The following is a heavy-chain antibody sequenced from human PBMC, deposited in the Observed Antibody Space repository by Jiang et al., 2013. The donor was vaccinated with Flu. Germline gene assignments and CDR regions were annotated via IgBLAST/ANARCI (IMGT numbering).Heavy chain of an antibody. V-gene: IGHV5-51*01. Sequence: PGESLKISCQGSGYTFTNYWIAWVRQMPGKGLEWMGIILPHDSDTRYSPSFQGQVTISADKSISTAYLQWSSLKASDTAMYYCARLYGDFAYWGQGTLVTVAS. CDR1: GYTFTNYW. CDR3: ARLYGDFAY. CDR2: ILPHDSDT. J-gene: IGHJ4*02. D-gene: IGHD4-17*01.